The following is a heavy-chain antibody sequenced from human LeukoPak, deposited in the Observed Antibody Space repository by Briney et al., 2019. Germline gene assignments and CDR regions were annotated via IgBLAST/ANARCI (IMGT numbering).Heavy chain of an antibody. V-gene: IGHV4-4*07. D-gene: IGHD3-10*01. CDR1: GGSISSYY. CDR3: ARVHYGSGSLYYYYYYMDV. Sequence: PSETLSLTCTVSGGSISSYYWSWIRQPAGTALEWIGRIYTSGTITYNPPLKSRVTMSVDTSKNQFSLKLTSVTAADTAVYYCARVHYGSGSLYYYYYYMDVWGKGTTVTISS. CDR2: IYTSGTI. J-gene: IGHJ6*03.